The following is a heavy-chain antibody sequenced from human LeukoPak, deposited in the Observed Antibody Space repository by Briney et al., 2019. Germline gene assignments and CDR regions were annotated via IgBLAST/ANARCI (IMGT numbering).Heavy chain of an antibody. CDR3: ARDLLDGGNSGILYYFDY. CDR1: GYTFTSYG. Sequence: ASVKVSCKASGYTFTSYGISWVRQAPGQGLEWMGWISAYNGNTNYAQKLQGRVTMTTDTSTSTAYMELRSLRSDDTAVYYCARDLLDGGNSGILYYFDYWGQGTLVTVSS. V-gene: IGHV1-18*01. D-gene: IGHD4-23*01. CDR2: ISAYNGNT. J-gene: IGHJ4*02.